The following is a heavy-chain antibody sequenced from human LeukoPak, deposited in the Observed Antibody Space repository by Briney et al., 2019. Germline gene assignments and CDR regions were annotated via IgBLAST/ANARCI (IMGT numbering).Heavy chain of an antibody. CDR3: ATEPPGAYYFDY. V-gene: IGHV1-46*01. CDR1: GYDFTNHH. CDR2: SYASAGDT. Sequence: ASVKVSCKASGYDFTNHHVHWMRQAPGQGLEWMGISYASAGDTRFARKLQGRVTMTRDTSTTTVYMDLTTLRSEDTAVYFCATEPPGAYYFDYWGQGTLVTVSS. D-gene: IGHD4-17*01. J-gene: IGHJ4*02.